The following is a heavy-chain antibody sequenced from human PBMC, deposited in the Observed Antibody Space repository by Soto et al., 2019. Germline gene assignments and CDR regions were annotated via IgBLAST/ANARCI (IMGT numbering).Heavy chain of an antibody. CDR3: ARKSASLFDY. CDR2: IYHSGDT. V-gene: IGHV4-59*11. D-gene: IGHD3-3*01. CDR1: GGSISSHY. J-gene: IGHJ4*02. Sequence: SETLSLTCTVSGGSISSHYWTWIRQSPGKGLEWIGNIYHSGDTNYSPSLKSRVTISVDTSKNQFSLKLRSVTAADTAAYYCARKSASLFDYWGQGTLVTV.